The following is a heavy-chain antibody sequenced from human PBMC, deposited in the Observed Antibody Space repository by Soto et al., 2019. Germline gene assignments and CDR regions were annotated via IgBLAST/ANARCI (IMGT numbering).Heavy chain of an antibody. CDR2: IYYSGST. V-gene: IGHV4-31*03. CDR1: GGSISSGGYY. D-gene: IGHD6-13*01. CDR3: ARAAAKIYYYGMDV. J-gene: IGHJ6*02. Sequence: QVQLQESGPGLVKPSQTLSLTCTVSGGSISSGGYYWSWIRRQPGKGLEWIGYIYYSGSTYYNPSLKSRVNISVDTSKNQFSLKLCSVTAADTAVYYCARAAAKIYYYGMDVWGQGTTVTVSS.